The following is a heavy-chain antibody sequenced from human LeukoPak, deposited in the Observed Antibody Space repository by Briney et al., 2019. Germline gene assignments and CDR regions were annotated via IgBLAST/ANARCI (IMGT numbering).Heavy chain of an antibody. J-gene: IGHJ4*02. Sequence: GASVKVSCKASGYTFTSYGISWVRQAPGQGLEWMGWISAYNGNTNYAQKLQGRVTMTTDTSTSTAYMELRSLRSDDTAVYYCAKGRPLWFGESLPLTSLDYWGQGTLVTVSS. CDR2: ISAYNGNT. CDR1: GYTFTSYG. CDR3: AKGRPLWFGESLPLTSLDY. V-gene: IGHV1-18*01. D-gene: IGHD3-10*01.